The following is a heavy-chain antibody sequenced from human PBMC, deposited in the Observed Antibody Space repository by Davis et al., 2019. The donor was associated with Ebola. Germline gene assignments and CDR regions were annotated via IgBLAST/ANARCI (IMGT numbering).Heavy chain of an antibody. CDR1: GGSFSGYY. CDR3: ARDTGITIFGVAIDY. V-gene: IGHV4-34*01. Sequence: SETLSLTCAVYGGSFSGYYWSWIRQPPGKGLEWIGEINHSGSTNYNPSLKSRVTISVDTSKNQFSLKLSSVTAADTAVYYCARDTGITIFGVAIDYWGQGTLATVSS. D-gene: IGHD3-3*01. J-gene: IGHJ4*02. CDR2: INHSGST.